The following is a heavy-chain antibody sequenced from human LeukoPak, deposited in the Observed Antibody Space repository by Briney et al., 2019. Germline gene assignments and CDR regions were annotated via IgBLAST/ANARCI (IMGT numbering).Heavy chain of an antibody. V-gene: IGHV3-7*05. CDR3: ARDPTVTNLHDAFDM. J-gene: IGHJ3*02. D-gene: IGHD4-17*01. CDR1: GFTFGAYW. CDR2: LNQDGSEK. Sequence: GGSLRLSCAASGFTFGAYWMTWVRQAPGKGLEWVANLNQDGSEKYYVDSVKGRFTISRDNAKNSLYLQMNGLRAEDTAVYYCARDPTVTNLHDAFDMWGQGTMVTVSS.